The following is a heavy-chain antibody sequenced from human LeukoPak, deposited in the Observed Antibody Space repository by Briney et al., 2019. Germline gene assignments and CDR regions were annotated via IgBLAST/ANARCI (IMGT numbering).Heavy chain of an antibody. V-gene: IGHV1-46*01. Sequence: ASVKVSCKASGYTFSTYYIHLVRQAPGQGLEWMGIINPSDGSTSYAQKFQGRVTATRDTSTSTVYMEVSSLRSEDTAVYYCATKTGYTYGLRDRVFDYWGQGTLVTVSS. CDR1: GYTFSTYY. J-gene: IGHJ4*02. CDR2: INPSDGST. D-gene: IGHD5-18*01. CDR3: ATKTGYTYGLRDRVFDY.